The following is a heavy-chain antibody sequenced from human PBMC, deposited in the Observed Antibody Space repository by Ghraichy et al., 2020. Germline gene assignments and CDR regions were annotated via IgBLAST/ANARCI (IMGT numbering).Heavy chain of an antibody. J-gene: IGHJ6*02. Sequence: LSLTCAASGFTVSSNYMSWVRQAPGKGLEWVSVIYSGGSTYYADSVKGRFTISRDNSKNTLYLQMNSLRAEDTAVYYCARLPPSYYYGMDVWGQGTTVTVSS. CDR3: ARLPPSYYYGMDV. V-gene: IGHV3-53*01. CDR2: IYSGGST. CDR1: GFTVSSNY.